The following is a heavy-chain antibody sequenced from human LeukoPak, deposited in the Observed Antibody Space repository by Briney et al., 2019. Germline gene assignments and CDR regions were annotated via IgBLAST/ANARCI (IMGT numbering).Heavy chain of an antibody. J-gene: IGHJ4*02. D-gene: IGHD7-27*01. CDR1: GGSISSSSYY. V-gene: IGHV4-39*07. CDR3: AREGPPPLGYFDY. CDR2: IYYSGST. Sequence: PSEALSLTCTVSGGSISSSSYYWGWIRQPPGKGLEWIGSIYYSGSTYYNPSLKSRVTISVDTSKNQFSLKLSSVTAADTAVYYCAREGPPPLGYFDYWGQGTLVTVSS.